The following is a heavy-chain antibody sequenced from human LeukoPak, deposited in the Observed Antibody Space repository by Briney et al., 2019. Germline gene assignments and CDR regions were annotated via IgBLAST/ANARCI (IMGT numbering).Heavy chain of an antibody. CDR1: GYTFTGYY. CDR3: ARVRRGSYSHDAFDI. Sequence: ASVKVSCKASGYTFTGYYMHWMRQAPGQGLEWMGWINPNSGGTNYAQKFQGRVTMTRDTSISTAYMELSRLRSDDTAVYYCARVRRGSYSHDAFDIWGQGTMVTVSS. CDR2: INPNSGGT. D-gene: IGHD1-26*01. V-gene: IGHV1-2*02. J-gene: IGHJ3*02.